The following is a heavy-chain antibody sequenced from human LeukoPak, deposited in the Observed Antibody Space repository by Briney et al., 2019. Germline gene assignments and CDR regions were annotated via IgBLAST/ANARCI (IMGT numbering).Heavy chain of an antibody. CDR3: ARRLRPGSYDDY. CDR1: GGSISSYY. Sequence: SETLSLTCTVSGGSISSYYWSWIRQPPGKGLEWIGYIYYSGSTNYNPSLKSRVTISVDTSKNQFSLKLSSVTAADTAVYYCARRLRPGSYDDYWGQGTLVTVS. D-gene: IGHD1-26*01. V-gene: IGHV4-59*08. CDR2: IYYSGST. J-gene: IGHJ4*02.